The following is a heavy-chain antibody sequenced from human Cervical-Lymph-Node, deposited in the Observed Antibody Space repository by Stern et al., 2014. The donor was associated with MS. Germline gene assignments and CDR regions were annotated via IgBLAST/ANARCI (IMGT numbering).Heavy chain of an antibody. CDR1: GGSISSGGYY. CDR2: IYYSGIT. V-gene: IGHV4-31*03. D-gene: IGHD2-15*01. CDR3: ARDVDCSGDSCSPRDAFDI. Sequence: QVQLQESGPGLLKPSQTLSLTCTVSGGSISSGGYYWSWIRQHPGKGLEWIGYIYYSGITYYNPSLKSRVTISVDTSKNQFSLKLSSVTAADTAVYYCARDVDCSGDSCSPRDAFDIWGQGTMVTASS. J-gene: IGHJ3*02.